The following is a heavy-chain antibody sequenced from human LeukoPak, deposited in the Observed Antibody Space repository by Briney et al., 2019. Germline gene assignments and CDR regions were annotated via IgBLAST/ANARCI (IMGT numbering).Heavy chain of an antibody. V-gene: IGHV3-21*01. CDR1: GFTFSSYG. Sequence: PGGSLRLSCAASGFTFSSYGMSWVRQAPGKGLEWVSSISSTSSSIYYADSVKGRFTISRDNAKNSLYLQMNSLRAEDTAVYYCARGPIPDYWGQGSLVTVSS. J-gene: IGHJ4*02. D-gene: IGHD2-2*02. CDR2: ISSTSSSI. CDR3: ARGPIPDY.